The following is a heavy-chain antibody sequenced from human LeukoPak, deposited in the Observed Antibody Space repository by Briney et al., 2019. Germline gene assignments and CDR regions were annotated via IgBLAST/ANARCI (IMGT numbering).Heavy chain of an antibody. J-gene: IGHJ1*01. CDR3: ARAPSEIGGYYPEYFRH. CDR1: GFTFSSYW. V-gene: IGHV3-74*01. Sequence: GGSLRLSCAASGFTFSSYWMHWGRHAPGEGLVWVSRIKSDGSTNYADSVKGRFTISRDNAKSTLSLQLNSLRAEATGVYYCARAPSEIGGYYPEYFRHWGQGTLVTVSS. D-gene: IGHD3-22*01. CDR2: IKSDGST.